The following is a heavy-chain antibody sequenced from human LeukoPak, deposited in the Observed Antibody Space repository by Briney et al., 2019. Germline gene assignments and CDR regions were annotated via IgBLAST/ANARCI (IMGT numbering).Heavy chain of an antibody. D-gene: IGHD4-17*01. V-gene: IGHV4-59*01. Sequence: PSETLSLTCTVSGASITSSYWSWIRQSPGKGLEYLGYIYHTGITNYSPSLNSRVSISMDTSKNQFSLKLTSVTAADTAVYYCARDLVTVTKGFDIWGQGTMVSVSS. CDR3: ARDLVTVTKGFDI. J-gene: IGHJ3*02. CDR2: IYHTGIT. CDR1: GASITSSY.